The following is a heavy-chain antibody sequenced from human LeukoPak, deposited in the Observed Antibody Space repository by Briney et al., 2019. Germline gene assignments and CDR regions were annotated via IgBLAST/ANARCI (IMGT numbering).Heavy chain of an antibody. D-gene: IGHD3-9*01. CDR3: ASGDIGYDILTGYYVS. J-gene: IGHJ5*02. CDR2: INPSGGST. V-gene: IGHV1-46*03. Sequence: GASVKVSCKASGYTFTSYYMHWVRQAPGQGLEWVGIINPSGGSTSYAQKFQGRVTITADESTSTAYMELSSLRSEDTAVYYCASGDIGYDILTGYYVSWGQGTLVTVSS. CDR1: GYTFTSYY.